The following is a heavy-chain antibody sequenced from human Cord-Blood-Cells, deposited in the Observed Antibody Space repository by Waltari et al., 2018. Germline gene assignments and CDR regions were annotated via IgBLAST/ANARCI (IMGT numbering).Heavy chain of an antibody. CDR3: TRDNYGDYSY. CDR1: GFPFGVYA. J-gene: IGHJ4*02. Sequence: EVQLVESGGGLVQPGRSLRLHCTASGFPFGVYAVSWFRQAPGKGLEWVGFIRSKAYGGTTEYAASVKGRFTISRDDSKSIAYLQMNSLKTEDTAVYYCTRDNYGDYSYWGQGTLVTVSS. CDR2: IRSKAYGGTT. V-gene: IGHV3-49*03. D-gene: IGHD4-17*01.